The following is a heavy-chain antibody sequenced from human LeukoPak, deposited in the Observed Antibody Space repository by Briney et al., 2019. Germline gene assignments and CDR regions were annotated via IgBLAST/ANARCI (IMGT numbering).Heavy chain of an antibody. J-gene: IGHJ4*02. CDR2: IKEDGSEK. CDR1: GGSISSYY. V-gene: IGHV3-7*01. CDR3: SRSLDY. Sequence: ETLSLTCTVSGGSISSYYWSWIRQPPGKGLEWVANIKEDGSEKYYLDSVKGRFTISRDNAKNSLFLQMNNLRADDTATYYCSRSLDYWGQGIQVTVSS.